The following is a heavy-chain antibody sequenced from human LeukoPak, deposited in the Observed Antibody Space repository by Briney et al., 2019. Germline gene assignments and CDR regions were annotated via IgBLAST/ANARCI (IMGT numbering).Heavy chain of an antibody. D-gene: IGHD6-19*01. V-gene: IGHV1-2*02. CDR3: ARIAVAGSYYYYGMDV. CDR1: GYTFTGYY. J-gene: IGHJ6*02. Sequence: ASVKVSCKASGYTFTGYYMHWVRQAPGQGLEWMGWINPNSGGTNYAQKFQGRVTMTRDTSISTAYMELSMLRSDDTAVYYCARIAVAGSYYYYGMDVWGQGTTVTVSS. CDR2: INPNSGGT.